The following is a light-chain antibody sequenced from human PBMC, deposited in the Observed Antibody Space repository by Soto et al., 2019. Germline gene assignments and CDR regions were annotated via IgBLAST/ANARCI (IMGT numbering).Light chain of an antibody. Sequence: DIQLTQSPAFLSASVGDRVSITCRASQDIGSYLAWYQQKSGKAPKLLIRTASTLQTGVPFRFSGSGSGTEFTLTISSLQPGDFATYYCQHLHSYPLSFGGGTKVDIK. V-gene: IGKV1-9*01. CDR1: QDIGSY. CDR2: TAS. CDR3: QHLHSYPLS. J-gene: IGKJ4*01.